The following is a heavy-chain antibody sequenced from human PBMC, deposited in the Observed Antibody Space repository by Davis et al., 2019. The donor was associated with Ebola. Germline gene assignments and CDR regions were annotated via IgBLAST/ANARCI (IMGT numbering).Heavy chain of an antibody. J-gene: IGHJ6*02. CDR2: INRSGST. CDR3: ARGRDSGSYYYGMDV. V-gene: IGHV4-34*01. D-gene: IGHD1-26*01. Sequence: MPSEPLSLTCAVHGASFSGYYWRWIRQPPGKGLEWIGEINRSGSTNYNPSLKSRVTISVDTSKNQFSLKLSSVTAADTAVYYCARGRDSGSYYYGMDVWGQGTTVTVSS. CDR1: GASFSGYY.